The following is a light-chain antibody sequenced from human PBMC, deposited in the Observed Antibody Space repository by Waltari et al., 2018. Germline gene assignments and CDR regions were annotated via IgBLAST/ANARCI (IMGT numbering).Light chain of an antibody. V-gene: IGKV3-11*01. Sequence: LTQSPATLSLFPGERATLSCRASQSVDNFLAWYQQKPGQAPRLLMYGASTRATGIPDRFSGSGSGTEFTLTISSLEPEDFAVYYCQKYSNSPHSFGQGTRVEIK. CDR1: QSVDNF. CDR2: GAS. CDR3: QKYSNSPHS. J-gene: IGKJ2*03.